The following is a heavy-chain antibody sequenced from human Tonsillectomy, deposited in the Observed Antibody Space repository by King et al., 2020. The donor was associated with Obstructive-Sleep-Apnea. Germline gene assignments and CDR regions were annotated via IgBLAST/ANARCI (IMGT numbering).Heavy chain of an antibody. J-gene: IGHJ3*01. D-gene: IGHD1-1*01. CDR2: IRGNGVSA. V-gene: IGHV3-64D*09. Sequence: VQLVESGGGLVQPGGSLRLSCSASGFTFSAFTMHWVRQAPEKGPEYVSAIRGNGVSADYADAVKGRFTISRDNSKNTLFLQMLSLKIEDTALYYCVKDRKQQLVRAGYFYAFDVWGPGTIDSVSP. CDR1: GFTFSAFT. CDR3: VKDRKQQLVRAGYFYAFDV.